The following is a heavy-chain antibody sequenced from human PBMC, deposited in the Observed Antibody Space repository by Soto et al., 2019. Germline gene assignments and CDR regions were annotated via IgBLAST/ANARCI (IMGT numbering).Heavy chain of an antibody. CDR3: ARRKDGYKTFDY. J-gene: IGHJ4*02. Sequence: GESLRISWKGAGYSFTSYWSGWVRQMPGKGLEWMGIIYPGDSDTRYSPSFQGQVTISADKSISTAYLQWSSLKASDTAMHYCARRKDGYKTFDYWGQGTLVTVSS. CDR1: GYSFTSYW. V-gene: IGHV5-51*01. D-gene: IGHD5-12*01. CDR2: IYPGDSDT.